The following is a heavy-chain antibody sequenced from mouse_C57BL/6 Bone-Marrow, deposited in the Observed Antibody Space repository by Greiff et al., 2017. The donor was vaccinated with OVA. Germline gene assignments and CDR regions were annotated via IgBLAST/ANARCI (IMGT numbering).Heavy chain of an antibody. D-gene: IGHD1-1*01. CDR2: ISDGGSYT. CDR1: GFTFSSYA. CDR3: AREGITTVAYFDY. Sequence: EVHLVESGGGLVKPGGSLKLSCAASGFTFSSYAMSWVRQTPEKRLEWVATISDGGSYTYYPDNVKGRFTISRDNAKNNLYLQMSHLKSEDTAMYYCAREGITTVAYFDYWGQGTTLTVSS. V-gene: IGHV5-4*01. J-gene: IGHJ2*01.